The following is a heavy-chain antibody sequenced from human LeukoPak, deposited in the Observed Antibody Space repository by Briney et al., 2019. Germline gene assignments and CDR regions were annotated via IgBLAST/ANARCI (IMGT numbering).Heavy chain of an antibody. V-gene: IGHV3-48*02. CDR1: GFTFSSYS. Sequence: GGSLRLSCVASGFTFSSYSMNWVRQAPGKGLEWVSYVSSGSGTTYYVDSVTGRFTISRDNAKNSLYLQMNSLRDEDTAVYYCAGARTSYYAMDVWGQGTTVTVSS. CDR2: VSSGSGTT. CDR3: AGARTSYYAMDV. J-gene: IGHJ6*02.